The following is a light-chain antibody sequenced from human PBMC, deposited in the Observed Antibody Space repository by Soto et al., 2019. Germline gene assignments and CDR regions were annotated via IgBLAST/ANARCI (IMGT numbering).Light chain of an antibody. CDR3: QQYYSYPWT. CDR2: DAS. Sequence: EIVLTQSPATLSLSPGERATLSCRASQSVSIYLAWYQQKPGQAPRLLIYDASNRATGIPARFSGSGSGTDFILTISCLQSEDFATYYCQQYYSYPWTFGQGTKVEIK. V-gene: IGKV3-11*01. CDR1: QSVSIY. J-gene: IGKJ1*01.